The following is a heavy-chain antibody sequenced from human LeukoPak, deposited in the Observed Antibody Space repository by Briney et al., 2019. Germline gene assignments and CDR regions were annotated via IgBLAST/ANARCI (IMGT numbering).Heavy chain of an antibody. D-gene: IGHD5-12*01. CDR2: INHSGST. V-gene: IGHV4-30-4*01. CDR3: ARTPYSGYASGGYFDY. CDR1: GGSISSDDYY. Sequence: SETLSLTCTVSGGSISSDDYYWSWIRQPPGKGLEWIGEINHSGSTNYNPSLKSRVTISVDTSKDQFSLKLSSVTAADTAVYYCARTPYSGYASGGYFDYWGQGTLVTVSS. J-gene: IGHJ4*02.